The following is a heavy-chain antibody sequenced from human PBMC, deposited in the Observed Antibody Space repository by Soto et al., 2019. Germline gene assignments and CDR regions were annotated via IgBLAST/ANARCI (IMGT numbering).Heavy chain of an antibody. CDR1: GWSFTRYW. V-gene: IGHV5-51*01. CDR2: IYPGDPDT. Sequence: GESLKISGTGSGWSFTRYWIGWVRQMPGKGLEWMGIIYPGDPDTRYSPSFQGQVTISADKSISTAYLQWSSLKASDTAMYYCARNRGYCSGGSCYYSPLYYYYGMDVWGQGTTVTVSS. J-gene: IGHJ6*02. D-gene: IGHD2-15*01. CDR3: ARNRGYCSGGSCYYSPLYYYYGMDV.